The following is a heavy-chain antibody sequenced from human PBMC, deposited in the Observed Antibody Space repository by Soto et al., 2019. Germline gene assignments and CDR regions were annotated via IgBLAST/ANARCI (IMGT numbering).Heavy chain of an antibody. D-gene: IGHD3-22*01. CDR2: ISGSGGST. CDR3: ARGPLPYYYDSSGYQDY. J-gene: IGHJ4*02. Sequence: GGSLRLSCAASGSTFSSYAMSWVRQAPGKGLEWVSAISGSGGSTYYADSVKGRFTISRDNSKNTLYLQMNSLRAEDTAVYYCARGPLPYYYDSSGYQDYWGQGTLVTVSS. CDR1: GSTFSSYA. V-gene: IGHV3-23*01.